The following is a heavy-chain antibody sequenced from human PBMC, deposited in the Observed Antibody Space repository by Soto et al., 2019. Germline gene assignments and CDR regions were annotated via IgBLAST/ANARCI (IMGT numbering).Heavy chain of an antibody. Sequence: QVQMVQSGTEVKKPGASVKVSCKASGYTFTSYGLSWVRQAPGQGLEWMGWIRAYNGNTKYAQKVQDRVTMTTDTPTNTAYMELRSLRSDDTAVYYCVREEEVLRGVVSLAYWGQGTLVTVSS. CDR2: IRAYNGNT. CDR3: VREEEVLRGVVSLAY. V-gene: IGHV1-18*01. D-gene: IGHD3-10*01. J-gene: IGHJ4*02. CDR1: GYTFTSYG.